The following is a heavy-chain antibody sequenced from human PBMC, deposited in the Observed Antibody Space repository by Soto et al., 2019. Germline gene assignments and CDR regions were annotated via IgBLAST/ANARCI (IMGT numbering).Heavy chain of an antibody. J-gene: IGHJ5*02. D-gene: IGHD3-10*01. CDR2: INAGNGNT. Sequence: ASVKVSCKASGYTFTSYAMHWVRQAPGQRLEWMGWINAGNGNTKYSQKFQGRVTITRDTSASTAYMELSSLRSEDTAVYYCAREGYGSGSRTRVIGHNWFDPWGQGTLVTVSS. V-gene: IGHV1-3*01. CDR1: GYTFTSYA. CDR3: AREGYGSGSRTRVIGHNWFDP.